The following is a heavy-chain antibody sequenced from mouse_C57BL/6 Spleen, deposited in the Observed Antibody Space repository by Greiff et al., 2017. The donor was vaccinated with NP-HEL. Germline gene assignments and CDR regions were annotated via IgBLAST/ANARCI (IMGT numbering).Heavy chain of an antibody. J-gene: IGHJ2*01. CDR2: IWSGGST. CDR3: ARGSNYFYYFAY. D-gene: IGHD2-5*01. Sequence: QVQLQQSGPGLVQPSQSLSITCTVSGFSLTSYGVHWVRQSPGKGLEWLGVIWSGGSTDYNAAFISRLSISKDNSKSQVFFQMNSLQAADTAVYYCARGSNYFYYFAYWGQGTTLTVSS. CDR1: GFSLTSYG. V-gene: IGHV2-2*01.